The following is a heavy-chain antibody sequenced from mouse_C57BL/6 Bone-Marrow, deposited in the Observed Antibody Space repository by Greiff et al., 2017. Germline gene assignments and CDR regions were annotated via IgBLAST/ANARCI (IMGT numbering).Heavy chain of an antibody. V-gene: IGHV1-63*01. J-gene: IGHJ2*01. Sequence: LVESGAELVRPGTSVKMSCKASGYTFTNYWIGWAKQRPGHGLEWIGDIYPGGGYTNYNEKFKGKATLTADKSSSTAYMQFSSLTSEDSAIYYCAREGWSYYFDYWGQGTTLTVSS. D-gene: IGHD1-1*02. CDR1: GYTFTNYW. CDR3: AREGWSYYFDY. CDR2: IYPGGGYT.